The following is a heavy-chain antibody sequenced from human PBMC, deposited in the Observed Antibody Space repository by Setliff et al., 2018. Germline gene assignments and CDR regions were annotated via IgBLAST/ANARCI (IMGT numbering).Heavy chain of an antibody. V-gene: IGHV4-38-2*02. CDR1: GYSISSGYY. CDR3: ARHLWGRYMAESSDYFDY. J-gene: IGHJ4*02. D-gene: IGHD3-3*02. Sequence: SETLSLTCTVSGYSISSGYYWGWIRQPTGKGLEWLGSFFHTGNTYYNPSLEGRVTISVDTSNNRFSLKLSSVTAADTAVYYCARHLWGRYMAESSDYFDYWGQGSLVTVSS. CDR2: FFHTGNT.